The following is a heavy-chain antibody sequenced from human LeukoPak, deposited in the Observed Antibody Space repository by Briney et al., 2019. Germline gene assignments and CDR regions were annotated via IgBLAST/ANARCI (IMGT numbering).Heavy chain of an antibody. J-gene: IGHJ4*02. Sequence: GGALRLSCAASGITFRSYGMHWVRQAPGKGLEWVAVIWYDGSNKYYADSVKGRFTISRDNSKNTLYLQMNSLRAEDTAVYYCARDRWELLRGLDYWGQGTLVTVSS. V-gene: IGHV3-33*01. CDR2: IWYDGSNK. CDR1: GITFRSYG. D-gene: IGHD1-26*01. CDR3: ARDRWELLRGLDY.